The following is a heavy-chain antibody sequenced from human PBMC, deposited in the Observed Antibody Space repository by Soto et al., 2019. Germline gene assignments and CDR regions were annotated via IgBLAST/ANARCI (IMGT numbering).Heavy chain of an antibody. CDR1: GGSISSYY. D-gene: IGHD3-10*01. CDR3: ARYKKEVRGVIISFYYGMDV. V-gene: IGHV4-59*01. CDR2: IYYSGST. Sequence: WETRSLTCTVAGGSISSYYWSWIRQPPGKGLEWIGYIYYSGSTNYNHSLKSRVTISVDTSKNQFSLKLSSVTAADTAVYYCARYKKEVRGVIISFYYGMDVWGQGNTVT. J-gene: IGHJ6*02.